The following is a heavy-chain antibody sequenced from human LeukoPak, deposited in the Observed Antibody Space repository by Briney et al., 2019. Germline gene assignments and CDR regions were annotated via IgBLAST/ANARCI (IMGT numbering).Heavy chain of an antibody. D-gene: IGHD3-22*01. J-gene: IGHJ3*02. Sequence: SETLSLTCAVYGGSFSGYYWSWIRQPPGKVLEWIGEINHSGSTNYNPSLKSRVTISVDTSKNQFSLKLSSVTAADTAVYYCARLVPHEDSSCYSAFDIWGQGTMVTVSS. CDR3: ARLVPHEDSSCYSAFDI. CDR1: GGSFSGYY. V-gene: IGHV4-34*01. CDR2: INHSGST.